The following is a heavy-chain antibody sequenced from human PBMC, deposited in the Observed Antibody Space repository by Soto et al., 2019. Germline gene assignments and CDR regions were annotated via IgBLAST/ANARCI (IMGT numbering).Heavy chain of an antibody. CDR3: AREHGIEVAAYDY. CDR2: ISGRGWST. CDR1: GVTFSSDA. J-gene: IGHJ4*02. D-gene: IGHD6-19*01. V-gene: IGHV3-23*01. Sequence: GGSLRLSCAASGVTFSSDAMSWVRQAPGEGRGGVSAISGRGWSTYYADSVKGRFTISRDNSKNTLYLQMNSLRAEDTAVYYCAREHGIEVAAYDYWGQGNLVTVS.